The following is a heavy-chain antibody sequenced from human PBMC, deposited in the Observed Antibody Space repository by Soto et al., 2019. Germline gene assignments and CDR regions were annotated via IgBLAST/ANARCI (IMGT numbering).Heavy chain of an antibody. D-gene: IGHD6-6*01. CDR3: ARGYGSSHYYYYMDV. CDR2: INHSGST. Sequence: QVQLQQWGAGLLKPSETLSLTCAVYGGSFSGYYWSWIRQPPGKGLEWIGEINHSGSTNYNPSLKSRVTISVDTSKNQFSLKLSSVTAADTAVYYCARGYGSSHYYYYMDVWGKGTTVTVSS. CDR1: GGSFSGYY. J-gene: IGHJ6*03. V-gene: IGHV4-34*01.